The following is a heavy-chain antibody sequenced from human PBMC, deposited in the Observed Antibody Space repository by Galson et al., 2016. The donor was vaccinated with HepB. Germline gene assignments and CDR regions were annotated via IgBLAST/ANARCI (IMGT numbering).Heavy chain of an antibody. V-gene: IGHV3-74*01. CDR1: GLTFSRYF. CDR2: INPDGSYT. Sequence: SLRLSCAASGLTFSRYFMHWVRQGPGKGLVFVSRINPDGSYTTHVDSVKGRFTISRDNFKSTLFLQMNSLRAEDTAVYYCAKDTEYNYAYGAFDIWGQGTMVTVSS. D-gene: IGHD5-18*01. J-gene: IGHJ3*02. CDR3: AKDTEYNYAYGAFDI.